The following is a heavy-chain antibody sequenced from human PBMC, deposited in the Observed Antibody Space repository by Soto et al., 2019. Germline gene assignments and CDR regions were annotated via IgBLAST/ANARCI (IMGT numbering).Heavy chain of an antibody. CDR1: GLTFTDYW. J-gene: IGHJ4*02. V-gene: IGHV3-7*03. D-gene: IGHD1-26*01. CDR2: IKQDESEK. Sequence: GGSLRLSCVTYGLTFTDYWMSWVRQAPGKGLEWVANIKQDESEKNYLDSVEGRFTISRDNAKNYLYLQMNSLRAEDTAVYYCASDRFRGTYYLRGVTYFFEEWGQGAPVTVSS. CDR3: ASDRFRGTYYLRGVTYFFEE.